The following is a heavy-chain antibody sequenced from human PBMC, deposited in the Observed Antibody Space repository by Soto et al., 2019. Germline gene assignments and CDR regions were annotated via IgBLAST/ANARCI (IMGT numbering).Heavy chain of an antibody. CDR1: GYTFTSYG. D-gene: IGHD3-9*01. Sequence: ASMKVSCKASGYTFTSYGISWVRQAPGQGLEWMGWISAYNGNTNYAQKLQGRVTMTTDTSTSTAYMELRSLRSDDTAVYYCARDRYYDILTGYSGFDYWGQGTLVTVSS. J-gene: IGHJ4*02. V-gene: IGHV1-18*01. CDR3: ARDRYYDILTGYSGFDY. CDR2: ISAYNGNT.